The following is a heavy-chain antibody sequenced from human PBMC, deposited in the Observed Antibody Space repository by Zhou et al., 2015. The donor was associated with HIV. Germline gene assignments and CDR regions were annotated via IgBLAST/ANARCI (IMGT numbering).Heavy chain of an antibody. V-gene: IGHV3-74*01. J-gene: IGHJ4*02. D-gene: IGHD3-9*01. Sequence: SYYDSVKGRFTISRDNAKKTLHLQINSLTGEDTAVYYCARDDWGLDYWGQGILVTVSS. CDR3: ARDDWGLDY.